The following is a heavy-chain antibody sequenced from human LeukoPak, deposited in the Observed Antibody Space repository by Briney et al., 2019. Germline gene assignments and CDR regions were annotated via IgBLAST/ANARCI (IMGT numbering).Heavy chain of an antibody. Sequence: GSLRLSCATSGITFSRYPTSWVRQAPGKGLEWVSGISGSGGNTYYADSVKGRITISRDNSKNTVDLQMNSLRAEDTAVYFCALGLLGFWGQGTLVTVSS. CDR1: GITFSRYP. J-gene: IGHJ4*02. V-gene: IGHV3-23*01. CDR2: ISGSGGNT. CDR3: ALGLLGF. D-gene: IGHD3/OR15-3a*01.